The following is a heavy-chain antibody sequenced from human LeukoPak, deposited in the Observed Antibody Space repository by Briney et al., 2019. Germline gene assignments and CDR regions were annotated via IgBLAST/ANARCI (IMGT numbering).Heavy chain of an antibody. CDR3: ARERWGRLDY. J-gene: IGHJ4*02. V-gene: IGHV3-48*03. D-gene: IGHD4-23*01. CDR1: GFTFSSYE. CDR2: ISSSGSTI. Sequence: GGSLRLSCAASGFTFSSYEMNWVRQAPGKGLEWVSYISSSGSTIYYAVSVKGRFTISRDNAKNSLYLQMNSLRAEDTAVYYCARERWGRLDYWGQGTLVTVSS.